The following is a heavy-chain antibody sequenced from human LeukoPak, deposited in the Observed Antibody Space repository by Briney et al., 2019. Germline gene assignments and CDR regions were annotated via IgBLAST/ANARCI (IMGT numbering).Heavy chain of an antibody. CDR2: INHSGST. D-gene: IGHD6-13*01. CDR1: GGSFGGYY. CDR3: ASLGGIAAAGTPRYGMDV. Sequence: PSETLSLTCAVYGGSFGGYYWSWIRQPPGKGLEWIGAINHSGSTNYNPSLKRRFTISVDTSKDQFSLKLSSVTAADTAVYYCASLGGIAAAGTPRYGMDVWGRGTTVTVSS. V-gene: IGHV4-34*01. J-gene: IGHJ6*04.